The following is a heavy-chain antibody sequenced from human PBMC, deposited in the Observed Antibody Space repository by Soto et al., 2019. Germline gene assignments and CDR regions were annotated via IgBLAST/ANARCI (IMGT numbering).Heavy chain of an antibody. CDR2: IRSKANNYAT. CDR3: TRGDGDYVRDY. CDR1: GFTFSGSA. J-gene: IGHJ4*02. V-gene: IGHV3-73*01. Sequence: EVQLVESGGGLVQPGESLKLSCAVSGFTFSGSAMHWVRQASGKGLEWVGRIRSKANNYATAYAASVKGRFTISRDDSKNTAYLQMNSLKREDKAVYYCTRGDGDYVRDYWGQGTLVNVSS. D-gene: IGHD4-17*01.